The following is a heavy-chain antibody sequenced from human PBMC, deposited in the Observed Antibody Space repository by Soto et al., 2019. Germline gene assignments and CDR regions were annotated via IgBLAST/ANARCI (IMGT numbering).Heavy chain of an antibody. CDR1: GFTFSSYA. J-gene: IGHJ4*02. V-gene: IGHV3-33*01. Sequence: ESGGGVVQPGTSLRLSCAASGFTFSSYAMHWVRQAPGKGLEWVAVIWYDGSNKHYADSVMGRFTISRDNSNNTLYLQMNSLSAEDTAVYYCARPGSMIATGYYDFDLWGQGTLVTVSS. D-gene: IGHD3-9*01. CDR2: IWYDGSNK. CDR3: ARPGSMIATGYYDFDL.